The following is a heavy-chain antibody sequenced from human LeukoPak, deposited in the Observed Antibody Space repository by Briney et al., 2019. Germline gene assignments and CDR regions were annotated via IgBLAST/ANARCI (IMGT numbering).Heavy chain of an antibody. D-gene: IGHD3-22*01. V-gene: IGHV3-23*01. J-gene: IGHJ4*02. CDR3: ARAGSYYDSSGYYFYFDY. CDR1: GFTFSSYA. CDR2: ISGSGGST. Sequence: GGSLRLSCAASGFTFSSYAMSWVRQAPGKGLEWVSAISGSGGSTYYADSVKGRFTISRDNAKNSLYLQMNSLRVEDTAIYYCARAGSYYDSSGYYFYFDYWGQGTLVTVSS.